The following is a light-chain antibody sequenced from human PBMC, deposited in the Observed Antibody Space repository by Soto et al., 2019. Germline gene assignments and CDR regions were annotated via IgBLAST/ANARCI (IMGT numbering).Light chain of an antibody. CDR1: QSISGR. Sequence: DIKVKISPATLSVYIGDRVTITCRASQSISGRLDWYQQKPGKAPKLLIFDASSLESGVPSRFSGSGSGTEFTLTITGLQPDDIGTYYGESYIMQSTFGG. CDR3: ESYIMQST. J-gene: IGKJ4*01. V-gene: IGKV1-5*01. CDR2: DAS.